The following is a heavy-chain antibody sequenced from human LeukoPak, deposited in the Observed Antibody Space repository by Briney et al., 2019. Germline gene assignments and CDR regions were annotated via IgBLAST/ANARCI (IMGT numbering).Heavy chain of an antibody. V-gene: IGHV1-69*13. CDR2: IIPIFGTA. CDR3: ARGAIGSYYEGDY. Sequence: SVKVSCKASGGTFSSYAISWMRQAPGQGLEWMGGIIPIFGTANYAQKFQGRVTITADESTSTAYMELSSLRSEDTAVYYCARGAIGSYYEGDYWGQGTLVTVSS. D-gene: IGHD1-26*01. CDR1: GGTFSSYA. J-gene: IGHJ4*02.